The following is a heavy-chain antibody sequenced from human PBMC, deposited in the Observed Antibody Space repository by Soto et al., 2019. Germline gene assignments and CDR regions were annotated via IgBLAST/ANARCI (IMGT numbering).Heavy chain of an antibody. CDR2: INPNSGGT. J-gene: IGHJ4*02. D-gene: IGHD6-13*01. CDR3: ARKEAAGTERVFDY. V-gene: IGHV1-2*04. CDR1: GYTFTGYY. Sequence: ASVKVSCKASGYTFTGYYMHWVRQAPGQGLEWMGWINPNSGGTNYAQKFQGWVTMTRDTSISTAYMELSRLRSDDTAVYYCARKEAAGTERVFDYWGQGTLVTVSS.